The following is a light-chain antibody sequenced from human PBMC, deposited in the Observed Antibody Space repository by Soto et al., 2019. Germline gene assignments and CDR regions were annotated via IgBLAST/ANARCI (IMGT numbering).Light chain of an antibody. Sequence: DIQMTQSPSSLSASVGDRVTITCRASQSISSYLNWYQQKPGKAPKLLIYAASSLQSGVPSRFSGSGSGTDFTLTISSLQPDDFATYYCQQYNSYWTFGQGDQVDIK. CDR3: QQYNSYWT. J-gene: IGKJ1*01. CDR2: AAS. V-gene: IGKV1-39*01. CDR1: QSISSY.